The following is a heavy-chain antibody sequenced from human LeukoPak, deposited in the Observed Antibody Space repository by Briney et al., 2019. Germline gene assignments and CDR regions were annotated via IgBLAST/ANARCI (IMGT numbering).Heavy chain of an antibody. CDR2: LYSGGDA. D-gene: IGHD1-26*01. CDR3: ARGIVGPTTWDYYDY. Sequence: PGGSLRLSCAASGLTVSSNYMSWVRQVPGKGLEWVSVLYSGGDAFYRDSVKGRFTISRDDSKNTLYLQMNSLRPEDTAVYYCARGIVGPTTWDYYDYWGQGTLVTVSS. CDR1: GLTVSSNY. J-gene: IGHJ4*02. V-gene: IGHV3-53*01.